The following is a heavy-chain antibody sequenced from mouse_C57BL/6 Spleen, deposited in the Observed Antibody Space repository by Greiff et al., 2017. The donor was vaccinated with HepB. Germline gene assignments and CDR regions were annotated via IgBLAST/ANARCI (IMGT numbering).Heavy chain of an antibody. D-gene: IGHD2-4*01. CDR3: ARDRGYYDYDSWFAY. CDR1: GFTFSDYY. CDR2: INYDGSST. J-gene: IGHJ3*01. V-gene: IGHV5-16*01. Sequence: EVQRVESKGGLVQPGSSMKLSCTASGFTFSDYYMAWVRQVPEKGLEWVANINYDGSSTYYLDSLKSRFIISRDNAKNILYLQMSSLKSEDTATYYCARDRGYYDYDSWFAYWGQGTLVTVSA.